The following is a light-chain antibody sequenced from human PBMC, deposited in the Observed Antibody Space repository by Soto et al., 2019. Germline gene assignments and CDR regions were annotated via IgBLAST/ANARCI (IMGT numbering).Light chain of an antibody. CDR3: HQYLSIPQT. J-gene: IGKJ1*01. Sequence: DIVMTQSPDSLTVSLGERATINCKSSQSVLYRSNNYNYLAWYQQKPGQPPKLLIYWASTRESGVPDRFSGSGSGTDITLTINSLQAEDVATYYCHQYLSIPQTFGQGTKVEIK. CDR2: WAS. V-gene: IGKV4-1*01. CDR1: QSVLYRSNNYNY.